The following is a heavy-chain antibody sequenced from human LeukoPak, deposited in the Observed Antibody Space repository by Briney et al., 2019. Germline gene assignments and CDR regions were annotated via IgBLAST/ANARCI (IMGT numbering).Heavy chain of an antibody. Sequence: PGGSLRLSCAASGFPFSSYWMHWVRQAPGKGLEWVSAISASGGSTYYADSVKGRFTISRDNSKNTLYLQMNSLRVDDTAVYYCARGPPGGGSYLGGYFQYWGQGTLVTVSS. CDR2: ISASGGST. CDR1: GFPFSSYW. D-gene: IGHD1-26*01. CDR3: ARGPPGGGSYLGGYFQY. V-gene: IGHV3-23*01. J-gene: IGHJ1*01.